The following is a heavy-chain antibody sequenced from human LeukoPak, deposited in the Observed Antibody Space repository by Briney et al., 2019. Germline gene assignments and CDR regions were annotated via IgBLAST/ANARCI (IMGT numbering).Heavy chain of an antibody. CDR1: GGTFSSYA. CDR2: IIPIFGTA. V-gene: IGHV1-69*13. Sequence: SVKVSCKASGGTFSSYAISWVRQAPGQGLEWMGGIIPIFGTANYAQKFQGRVTITADESTSTAYMELSSLRSEDTAVYYCARDRDLYSGYDSSPYYFDYWGQGTLVPVSS. D-gene: IGHD5-12*01. J-gene: IGHJ4*02. CDR3: ARDRDLYSGYDSSPYYFDY.